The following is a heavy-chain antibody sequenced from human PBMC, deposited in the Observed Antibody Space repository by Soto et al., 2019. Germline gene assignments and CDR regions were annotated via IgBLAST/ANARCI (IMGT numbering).Heavy chain of an antibody. CDR3: TLLGGEREKNCSSTSCYPKLFDY. J-gene: IGHJ4*02. CDR1: GGTFSSYT. D-gene: IGHD2-2*01. Sequence: ASVKVSCKASGGTFSSYTISWVRQAPGQGLEWMGRIIPILGIANYAQKFQGRVTITADKSTSTAYMELSSLRAEDTAVYYCTLLGGEREKNCSSTSCYPKLFDYWGQGTLVTVSS. V-gene: IGHV1-69*02. CDR2: IIPILGIA.